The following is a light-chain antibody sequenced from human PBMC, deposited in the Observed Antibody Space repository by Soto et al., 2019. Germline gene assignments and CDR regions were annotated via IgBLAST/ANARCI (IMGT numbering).Light chain of an antibody. CDR3: SSYTSSSTV. Sequence: QSALTQPGSVSGSRGQSFTISCTGNKNDVGDCNYVSRAQQHPGKVPKPMIYDVSNRPSGVSNRFSGSKSGNTASLTIFGLQAEDEADYYCSSYTSSSTVFGTGTKVTVL. J-gene: IGLJ1*01. CDR2: DVS. V-gene: IGLV2-14*01. CDR1: KNDVGDCNY.